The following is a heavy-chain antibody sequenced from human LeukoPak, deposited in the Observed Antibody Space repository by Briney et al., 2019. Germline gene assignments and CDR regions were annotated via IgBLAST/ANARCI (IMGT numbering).Heavy chain of an antibody. CDR2: IIPIHGIA. CDR3: ARVNMDRMVRGVTLPHPYGMDV. V-gene: IGHV1-69*04. D-gene: IGHD3-10*01. Sequence: SVKVSCKASGGTFSSYAISWVRQAPGQGLEWMGRIIPIHGIANYAQKFQGRVTITADKSTGTAYMELSSLRSEDTAVYYCARVNMDRMVRGVTLPHPYGMDVWGQGTTVTVSS. CDR1: GGTFSSYA. J-gene: IGHJ6*02.